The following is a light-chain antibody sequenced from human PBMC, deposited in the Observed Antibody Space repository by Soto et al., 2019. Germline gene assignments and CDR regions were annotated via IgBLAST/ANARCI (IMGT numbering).Light chain of an antibody. Sequence: EIVMTQSPATLSVSPGERATLSCRASQSVSSNLAWYQQKPGQALRLLIYGASTRVTGIPARFSGSGSVTEFTLTISSLQSEDFAVYYCQQYNNLPWTFGQGTKVEIK. CDR2: GAS. CDR3: QQYNNLPWT. CDR1: QSVSSN. V-gene: IGKV3-15*01. J-gene: IGKJ1*01.